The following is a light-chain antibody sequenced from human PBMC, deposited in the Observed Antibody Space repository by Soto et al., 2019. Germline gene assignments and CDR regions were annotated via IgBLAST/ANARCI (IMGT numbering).Light chain of an antibody. CDR1: QSVSSSF. CDR2: GAS. V-gene: IGKV3-20*01. J-gene: IGKJ5*01. Sequence: EIVLTQSPGTLSLSPVERATLSFRASQSVSSSFLAWYQQKVGQAPRLLIYGASSRATGIPDRFSGSGSGTDFTLTISRLEPEDFAVYYCQQYGSSPRTFGQGTRLEIK. CDR3: QQYGSSPRT.